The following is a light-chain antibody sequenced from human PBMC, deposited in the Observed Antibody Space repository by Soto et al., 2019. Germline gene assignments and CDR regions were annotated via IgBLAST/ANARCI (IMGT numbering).Light chain of an antibody. Sequence: AIQMTQSPSSLSASVGDRVTITCRASQGLRNDLGWYQQKSGKAPKLLIYAASNLQRGVPSRFSGRGSGTDFTLTISSLQPEDFATYFCLQDYSYPRTFGQGTRV. J-gene: IGKJ1*01. V-gene: IGKV1-6*01. CDR3: LQDYSYPRT. CDR1: QGLRND. CDR2: AAS.